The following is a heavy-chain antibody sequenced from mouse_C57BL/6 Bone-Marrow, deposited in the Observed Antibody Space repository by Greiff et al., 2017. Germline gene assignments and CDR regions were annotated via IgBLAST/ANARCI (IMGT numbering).Heavy chain of an antibody. CDR2: IYPGGGYT. J-gene: IGHJ4*01. V-gene: IGHV1-63*01. Sequence: QVQLQQSGAELVRPGTSVKMSCKASGYTFTNYWIGWAKQRPGHGLEWIGDIYPGGGYTNYNEKFKGKATLTADKSSSTAYLQFSSLTSEDSAIYYCARYDGYYDSMDYWGQGTSVTVSS. CDR1: GYTFTNYW. D-gene: IGHD2-3*01. CDR3: ARYDGYYDSMDY.